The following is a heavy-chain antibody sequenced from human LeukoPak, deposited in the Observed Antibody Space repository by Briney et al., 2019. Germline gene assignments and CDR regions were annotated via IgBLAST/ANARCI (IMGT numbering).Heavy chain of an antibody. J-gene: IGHJ6*04. V-gene: IGHV3-30-3*01. CDR3: ARGTHCNGAICSWDYYYNMDV. Sequence: GGSLRLSCAASGFTFSSYAMHWVRQAPGKGLEWVAVISYDGSNKYYADSVKGRFTISRDDSKNTLDLQMNSLRPEDTGVYYCARGTHCNGAICSWDYYYNMDVWGKGTTVTVSS. CDR2: ISYDGSNK. CDR1: GFTFSSYA. D-gene: IGHD2-2*01.